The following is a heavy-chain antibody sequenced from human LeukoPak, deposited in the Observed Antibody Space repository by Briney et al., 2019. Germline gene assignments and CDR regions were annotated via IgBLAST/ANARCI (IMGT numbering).Heavy chain of an antibody. Sequence: PGGSLRLSCAASGFTFSTYGMRWVRQAPGKGLEWVSAISGSAISTYYADSVKGRFTISRDNSKNTLYLQMNSLRAEDTAVYYCAKASAGGRGYYYGSGSYSPPNYWGQGTLVTVSS. CDR2: ISGSAIST. V-gene: IGHV3-23*01. CDR3: AKASAGGRGYYYGSGSYSPPNY. CDR1: GFTFSTYG. J-gene: IGHJ4*02. D-gene: IGHD3-10*01.